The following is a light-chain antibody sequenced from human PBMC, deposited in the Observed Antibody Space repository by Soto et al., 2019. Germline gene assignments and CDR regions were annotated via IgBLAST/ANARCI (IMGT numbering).Light chain of an antibody. CDR2: EDY. V-gene: IGLV1-51*02. Sequence: QSALPQPPSVSAAPGQKVTISCSGNSSSIENNYVSWYQQFPGTAPKLLIYEDYKRPSGIPDRFSGSKSGTSATLAITGLQTGDEADYYCGTWDSSLRVGVFGGGTQLTVL. J-gene: IGLJ2*01. CDR1: SSSIENNY. CDR3: GTWDSSLRVGV.